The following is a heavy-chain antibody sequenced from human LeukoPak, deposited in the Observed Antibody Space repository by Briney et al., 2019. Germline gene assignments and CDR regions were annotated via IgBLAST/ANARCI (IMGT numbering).Heavy chain of an antibody. J-gene: IGHJ4*02. D-gene: IGHD3-16*01. CDR2: INPSGGST. Sequence: ASVKVSCKASGYTFTSYYMHWVRQAPGQGPEWMGIINPSGGSTSYAQKFQGRVTMTRDTSTSTVYMELSSLRSGDTAVYYCARGGSFGAYFDYWGQGTLVTVSS. CDR3: ARGGSFGAYFDY. V-gene: IGHV1-46*01. CDR1: GYTFTSYY.